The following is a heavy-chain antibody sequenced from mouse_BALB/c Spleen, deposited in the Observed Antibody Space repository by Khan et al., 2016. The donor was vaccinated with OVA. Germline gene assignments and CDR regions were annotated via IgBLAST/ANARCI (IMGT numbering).Heavy chain of an antibody. CDR1: GYTFTNHH. J-gene: IGHJ4*01. Sequence: VQLKPSGAELVRPGASVKISCKAFGYTFTNHHMNWVKQRPGQGLDWIGYINHYNDYTSYNQKFKGRATLTVDKSSSTAYMDLSSLTSEDSAVYYCARSGGYDAMDYWGQGTSVTVSS. V-gene: IGHV1S45*01. CDR3: ARSGGYDAMDY. D-gene: IGHD1-1*02. CDR2: INHYNDYT.